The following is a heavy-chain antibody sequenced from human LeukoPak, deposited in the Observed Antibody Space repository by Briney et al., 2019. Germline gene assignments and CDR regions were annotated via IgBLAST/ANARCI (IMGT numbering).Heavy chain of an antibody. CDR1: GDSPSSNSAA. CDR3: AREYYDAGSYYNGARYLDY. V-gene: IGHV6-1*01. Sequence: SQTLSLTCALSGDSPSSNSAAWNWIRQSPSRGLEWLGRTYYRSKWYNDYAVSVKSRITINPDTSKNQFSLQLNSVTPEDTAVYYCAREYYDAGSYYNGARYLDYWGQGTLVTVSS. J-gene: IGHJ4*02. CDR2: TYYRSKWYN. D-gene: IGHD3-10*01.